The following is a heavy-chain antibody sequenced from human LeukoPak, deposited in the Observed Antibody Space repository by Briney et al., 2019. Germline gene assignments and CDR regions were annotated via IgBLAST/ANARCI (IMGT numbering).Heavy chain of an antibody. CDR2: ISYDGSNK. CDR1: GFTFSSYG. Sequence: GGSLRLSCAASGFTFSSYGMHWVRQAPGMGLEWVAVISYDGSNKYYADSVKGRFTISRDNSKNTLYLQMNSLRAEDTAVYYCAKSLEQWLVQDAFDIWGQGTMVTVSS. D-gene: IGHD6-19*01. V-gene: IGHV3-30*18. CDR3: AKSLEQWLVQDAFDI. J-gene: IGHJ3*02.